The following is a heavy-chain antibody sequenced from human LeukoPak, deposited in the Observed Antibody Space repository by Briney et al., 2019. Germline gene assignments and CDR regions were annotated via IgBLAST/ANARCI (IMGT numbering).Heavy chain of an antibody. CDR3: ARGRYYYGSGSSGNWFDP. Sequence: SETLSLTCAVYGGSFSGYYWSWIRQPPGKGLEWTGEINHSGSTNYNPSLKSRVTISVDTSKNQFSLKLSSVTAADTAVYYCARGRYYYGSGSSGNWFDPWGQGTLVTVSS. CDR1: GGSFSGYY. J-gene: IGHJ5*02. D-gene: IGHD3-10*01. V-gene: IGHV4-34*01. CDR2: INHSGST.